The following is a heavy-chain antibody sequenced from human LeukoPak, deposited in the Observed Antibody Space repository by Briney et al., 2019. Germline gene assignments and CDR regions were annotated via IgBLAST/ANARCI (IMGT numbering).Heavy chain of an antibody. D-gene: IGHD1/OR15-1a*01. V-gene: IGHV3-30*02. CDR2: IRYDGSNK. Sequence: GGSLRLSCAASGFTFSSYDMHWVRQAPGKGLEWVAFIRYDGSNKYYADSVKGRFTISRDNSKNTLYLQMNSLRAEDTAVYYCANLNIHAFDIWGQGTMVTVSS. CDR1: GFTFSSYD. J-gene: IGHJ3*02. CDR3: ANLNIHAFDI.